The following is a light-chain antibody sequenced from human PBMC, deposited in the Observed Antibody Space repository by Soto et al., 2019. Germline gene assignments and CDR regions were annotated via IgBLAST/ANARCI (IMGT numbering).Light chain of an antibody. CDR3: QSYDSSLSGSRV. CDR2: GNS. V-gene: IGLV1-40*01. J-gene: IGLJ1*01. Sequence: QSVLTQPPSVYGAPGQRVTISCTGSSSNIGAGYDVHWYQQLPGTAPKHLIYGNSHRPSGVPDRFSGSKSGTSASLAITGLQAEDEADYCCQSYDSSLSGSRVFGTGTKLTVL. CDR1: SSNIGAGYD.